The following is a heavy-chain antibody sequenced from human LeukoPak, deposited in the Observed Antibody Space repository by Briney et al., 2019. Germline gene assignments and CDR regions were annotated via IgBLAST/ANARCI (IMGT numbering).Heavy chain of an antibody. V-gene: IGHV3-23*01. CDR3: AKVHLYYYDSSGYYDY. CDR2: ISGSGGST. Sequence: GGSLRLSCAASGFTFSSYAMSWVRQAPGKGLEWVSAISGSGGSTYYADSVKGRFTISRDNSKNTLYLQMNSLRAEDTAVYYCAKVHLYYYDSSGYYDYWGQGTLVTVSS. J-gene: IGHJ4*02. D-gene: IGHD3-22*01. CDR1: GFTFSSYA.